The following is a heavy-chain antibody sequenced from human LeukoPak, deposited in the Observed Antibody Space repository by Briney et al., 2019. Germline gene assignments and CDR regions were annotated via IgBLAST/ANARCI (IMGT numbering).Heavy chain of an antibody. V-gene: IGHV4-30-4*08. D-gene: IGHD5-12*01. J-gene: IGHJ4*02. CDR3: ARRLGFRDS. Sequence: SETLSLTCTVSGGSISSGDYYWRWIRQPPGKGLEWIGYIYYSGSTYYNPSLKSRVTISVDTSKNQFSLKLSSVTAAASAGYYCARRLGFRDSWGQGTLVTVSS. CDR1: GGSISSGDYY. CDR2: IYYSGST.